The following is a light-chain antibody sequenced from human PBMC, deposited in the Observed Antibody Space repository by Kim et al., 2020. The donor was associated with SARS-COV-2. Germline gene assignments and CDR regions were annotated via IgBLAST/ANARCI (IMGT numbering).Light chain of an antibody. J-gene: IGLJ1*01. CDR1: SGSVGSNY. CDR3: QSYDNNNPFI. CDR2: EDN. V-gene: IGLV6-57*03. Sequence: KTVTISCTRSSGSVGSNYVQWYQQRPGSAPTTVIYEDNQRPYGVPDRFSGSIDTSSNSASLTISGLTTEDEADYYCQSYDNNNPFIFGAGTKVTVL.